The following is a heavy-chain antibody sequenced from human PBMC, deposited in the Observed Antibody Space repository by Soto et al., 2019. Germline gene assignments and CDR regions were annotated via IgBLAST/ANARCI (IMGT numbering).Heavy chain of an antibody. J-gene: IGHJ5*01. Sequence: SETLSLTCSVSGDSISNLDYFWAWIRQPPGQALECIGYIYKSATTYYNPSFESRVAISVDTSKSQFSLNVTSVTAADTAVYFCARGRYCLTGRCFPNWFDSWGQGALVTVSS. D-gene: IGHD7-27*01. CDR2: IYKSATT. CDR1: GDSISNLDYF. V-gene: IGHV4-30-4*01. CDR3: ARGRYCLTGRCFPNWFDS.